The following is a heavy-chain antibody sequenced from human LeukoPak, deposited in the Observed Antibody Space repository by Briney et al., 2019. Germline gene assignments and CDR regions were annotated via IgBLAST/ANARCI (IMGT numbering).Heavy chain of an antibody. J-gene: IGHJ5*02. D-gene: IGHD2-15*01. CDR1: GGSFSGYY. CDR2: INHSGST. Sequence: SETLSLTCAVYGGSFSGYYWSWIRQPPGKGLEWIGEINHSGSTNYNPSLKSRVTIPVDTSKNQFSLKLSSVTAADTAVYYCARGMRLLFFSTWGQGTLVTVSS. CDR3: ARGMRLLFFST. V-gene: IGHV4-34*01.